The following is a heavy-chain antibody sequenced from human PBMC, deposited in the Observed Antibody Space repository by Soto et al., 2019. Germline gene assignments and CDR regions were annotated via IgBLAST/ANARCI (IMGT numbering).Heavy chain of an antibody. V-gene: IGHV3-33*01. CDR1: GFTFSSYG. Sequence: QVQLVESGGGVVQPGRSLRLSCAASGFTFSSYGMHWVRQAPGKGLEWVAVIWYDGSNKYYADSVKGRFTISRDNSKNTLCRQMNSLRAEDTAVYYGARGPTVTTFDYWGQGALVTVSS. CDR3: ARGPTVTTFDY. D-gene: IGHD4-17*01. CDR2: IWYDGSNK. J-gene: IGHJ4*02.